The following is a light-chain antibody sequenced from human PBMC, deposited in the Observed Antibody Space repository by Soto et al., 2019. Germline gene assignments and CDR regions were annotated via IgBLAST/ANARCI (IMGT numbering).Light chain of an antibody. CDR3: QQQGRSWIT. J-gene: IGKJ5*01. V-gene: IGKV3-15*01. CDR2: GAS. Sequence: EIVMTQSPASLSVSPRETATLSCRASQSINRYLAWYQHKPGQAPRLLIHGASTRATGVLARFSGSGSGTDFTLTISRLEPEDFAVYYCQQQGRSWITFGQGTRLEIK. CDR1: QSINRY.